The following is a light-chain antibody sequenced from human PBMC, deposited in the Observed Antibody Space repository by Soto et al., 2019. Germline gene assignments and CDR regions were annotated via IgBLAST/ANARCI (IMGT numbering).Light chain of an antibody. Sequence: QSVLTQPASVSGSPGQSITISCTGTSSDIGDDKYVSWYQQHPGKAPKIMIYEDSNRPSGVSNRFSGSKSGNTASLTISGLQAEDEADYYCATWDRSLTGEVFGGGTKLTVL. CDR1: SSDIGDDKY. CDR2: EDS. CDR3: ATWDRSLTGEV. J-gene: IGLJ2*01. V-gene: IGLV2-14*01.